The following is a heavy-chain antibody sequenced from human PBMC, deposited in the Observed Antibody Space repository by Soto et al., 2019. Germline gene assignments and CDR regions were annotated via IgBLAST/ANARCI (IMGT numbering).Heavy chain of an antibody. V-gene: IGHV3-48*01. Sequence: GGSLRLSCAASGFTFSSYSMNWVRQAPGKGLEWVSYISSSSSTIYYADSVKGRFTISRDNAKNSLYLQMNSLRAEDTAVYYCARDRDSGYDSPLEADFDYWGQGTLVTVSS. CDR2: ISSSSSTI. CDR1: GFTFSSYS. D-gene: IGHD5-12*01. CDR3: ARDRDSGYDSPLEADFDY. J-gene: IGHJ4*02.